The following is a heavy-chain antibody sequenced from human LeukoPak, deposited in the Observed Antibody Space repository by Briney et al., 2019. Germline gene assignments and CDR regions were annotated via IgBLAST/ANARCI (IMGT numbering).Heavy chain of an antibody. V-gene: IGHV4-39*07. CDR1: GDSISSSSYH. CDR3: ARGTADAFDI. J-gene: IGHJ3*02. CDR2: IYYTGST. D-gene: IGHD5-18*01. Sequence: SETLSLTCTVSGDSISSSSYHWGWIRQPPGKGLEWIGSIYYTGSTYYNPSLKSRVTISVDTSKNQFSLKLSSVTAADTAVYYCARGTADAFDIWGQGTMVTVSS.